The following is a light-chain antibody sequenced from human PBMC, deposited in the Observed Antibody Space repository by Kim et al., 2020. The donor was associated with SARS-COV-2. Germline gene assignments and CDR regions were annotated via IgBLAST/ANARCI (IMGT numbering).Light chain of an antibody. Sequence: GGTATIPCRLSSGSVSTNYYPSRYQQPPGQAPRMLIYNTNTRSSGVPDRFSGSILGNKAALTITGAQADDESDYYCVLYMGGGIWVFGGGTKLTVL. CDR1: SGSVSTNYY. V-gene: IGLV8-61*01. CDR3: VLYMGGGIWV. CDR2: NTN. J-gene: IGLJ3*02.